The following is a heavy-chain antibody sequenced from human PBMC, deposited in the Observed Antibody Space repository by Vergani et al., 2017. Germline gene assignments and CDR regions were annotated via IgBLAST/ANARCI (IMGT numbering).Heavy chain of an antibody. J-gene: IGHJ5*02. CDR2: IIPIFGTA. CDR1: GGTFSSYA. V-gene: IGHV1-69*13. D-gene: IGHD3-10*01. CDR3: ASDALNMVRGVSRGRNWFDP. Sequence: QVQLVQSGAEVKKPGSSVKVSCKASGGTFSSYAISWVRQAPGQGLEWMGRIIPIFGTANYAQKFQGRVTITADESTSTAYMELSSLRSEDTAVYYCASDALNMVRGVSRGRNWFDPWGQGTLVTVSS.